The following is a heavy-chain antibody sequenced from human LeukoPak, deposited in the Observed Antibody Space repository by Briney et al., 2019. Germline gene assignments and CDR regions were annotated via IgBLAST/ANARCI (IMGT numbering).Heavy chain of an antibody. CDR2: ISSSSSTI. J-gene: IGHJ3*02. D-gene: IGHD6-19*01. CDR3: ARWVDSGWAHDAFDI. V-gene: IGHV3-48*01. Sequence: GGSLRLSCAASGFTFSSYGMHWVRQAPGKGLEWVSYISSSSSTIYYADSVKGRFTISRDNAKNSLYLQMNSLRAEDTAVYYCARWVDSGWAHDAFDIWGQGTMVTVSS. CDR1: GFTFSSYG.